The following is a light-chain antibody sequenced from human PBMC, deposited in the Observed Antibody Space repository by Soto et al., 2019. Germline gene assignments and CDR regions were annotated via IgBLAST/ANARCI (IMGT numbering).Light chain of an antibody. J-gene: IGKJ1*01. CDR2: VAS. CDR3: QQYNTYSQT. Sequence: IQLTQSPSFLSASVGYRFTITCRASQPIGTYLAWYQQTPGKAPKLLIYVASTLLSGVPSRFSGSGYGTEFTLTISSLQPDDFATYYCQQYNTYSQTFGQGTKGDIK. CDR1: QPIGTY. V-gene: IGKV1-9*01.